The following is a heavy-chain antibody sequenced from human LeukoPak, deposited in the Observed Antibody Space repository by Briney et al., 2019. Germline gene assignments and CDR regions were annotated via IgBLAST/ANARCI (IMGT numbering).Heavy chain of an antibody. CDR3: ARDINSSSGTGWFDP. Sequence: SETLSLTCTVSGGSISSYYWSWIRQPAGKGLGWIGRIYTSGSTNYNPSLKSRVTMSVDTSKNQFSLKLSSVTAADTAVYYCARDINSSSGTGWFDPWGQGTLVTVSS. CDR1: GGSISSYY. J-gene: IGHJ5*02. D-gene: IGHD6-13*01. CDR2: IYTSGST. V-gene: IGHV4-4*07.